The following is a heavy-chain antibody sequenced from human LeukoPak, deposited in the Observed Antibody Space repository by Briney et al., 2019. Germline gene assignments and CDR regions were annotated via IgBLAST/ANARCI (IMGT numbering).Heavy chain of an antibody. CDR2: FDPEDGET. V-gene: IGHV1-24*01. Sequence: ASVKVSCKVSGYTLTELSMHWVRQAPGKGLEWMGGFDPEDGETIYAQKFQDRVTMTGDTSTDTAYMELSSLRSEDTAVYYCATDPTRGYSYGFLWYWGQGTLVTVSS. CDR1: GYTLTELS. D-gene: IGHD5-18*01. CDR3: ATDPTRGYSYGFLWY. J-gene: IGHJ4*02.